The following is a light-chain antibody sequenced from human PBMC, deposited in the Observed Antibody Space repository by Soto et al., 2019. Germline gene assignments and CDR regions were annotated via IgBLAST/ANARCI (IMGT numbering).Light chain of an antibody. V-gene: IGKV1-5*03. Sequence: IQMTQSPSTLSASVGDRVTITCRASQSISIWLAWYQQKPGKAPKLLIYKASSLESEVPSRFSGSGSGTEFTLTINSLQPDDSATYYCQQYNSDSTFGQGTKVGIK. CDR1: QSISIW. CDR2: KAS. CDR3: QQYNSDST. J-gene: IGKJ1*01.